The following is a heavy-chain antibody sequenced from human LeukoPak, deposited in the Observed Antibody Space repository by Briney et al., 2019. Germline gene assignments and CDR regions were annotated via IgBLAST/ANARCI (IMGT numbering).Heavy chain of an antibody. V-gene: IGHV4-59*11. CDR3: ARDLGGYYNFDY. Sequence: SETLSLTCTVSCGSISSHYRTWIRQSPGKGLEWIGYIHYSGSTSYKPSLKNRVTISVDTSKNQFSLKLSSVTAADTAVYYCARDLGGYYNFDYWGQGTLVTVSS. D-gene: IGHD3-3*01. J-gene: IGHJ4*02. CDR2: IHYSGST. CDR1: CGSISSHY.